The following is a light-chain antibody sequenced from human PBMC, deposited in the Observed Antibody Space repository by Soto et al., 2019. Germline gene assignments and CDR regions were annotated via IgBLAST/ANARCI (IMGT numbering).Light chain of an antibody. V-gene: IGKV1-5*03. J-gene: IGKJ1*01. CDR1: QSIGSW. Sequence: MQMTQSPSTLSASVGDRVAITCRASQSIGSWVAWYQQKPGKPPKVLISKASTLESGVPARFRGSGSGTEFTLTISRLQPDDVTTYYCQLYNSYLWRFGQGTKVDIK. CDR3: QLYNSYLWR. CDR2: KAS.